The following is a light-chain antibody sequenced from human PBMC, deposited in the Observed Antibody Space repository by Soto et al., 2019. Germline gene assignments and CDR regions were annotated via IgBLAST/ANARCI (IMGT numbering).Light chain of an antibody. J-gene: IGLJ1*01. CDR3: SSYTSSSTYV. CDR2: DVS. CDR1: SSDVGSYKY. Sequence: QSALTQPASVSGSPGQSNTISCTGSSSDVGSYKYVSWYQQHPGKAPKLMIYDVSNRPSGVSNRFSGSKSGNTASLTISGLQAEDEADYYCSSYTSSSTYVFGTGTKVTVL. V-gene: IGLV2-14*01.